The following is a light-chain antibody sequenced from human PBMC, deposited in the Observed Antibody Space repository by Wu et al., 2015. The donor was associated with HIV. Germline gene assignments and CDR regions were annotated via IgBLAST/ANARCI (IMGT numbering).Light chain of an antibody. CDR2: GAS. J-gene: IGKJ1*01. CDR3: QQYINWPPKT. V-gene: IGKV3-15*01. Sequence: EIVMTQSPATLSVSPGERATLSCRASQSVGSNLAWYQQKSGQAPRLLIYGASTRATGIPARFSGSGSGTEFTLTISSLQSEDFAVYYRQQYINWPPKTFGQGTKVEIK. CDR1: QSVGSN.